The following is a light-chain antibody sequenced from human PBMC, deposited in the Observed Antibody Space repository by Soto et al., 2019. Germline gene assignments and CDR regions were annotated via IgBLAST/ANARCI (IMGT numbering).Light chain of an antibody. J-gene: IGLJ1*01. CDR3: ATWDDSLSAYF. V-gene: IGLV1-44*01. Sequence: QSVLTQPPSASGTPGQSVTISCSGSSSNIGSNIVNWYQHLPGTAPKLLIYSNDQRPSGVPGRFSGSKSGTSASLAISGLQSEDEADYFCATWDDSLSAYFFGTGTKVTVL. CDR2: SND. CDR1: SSNIGSNI.